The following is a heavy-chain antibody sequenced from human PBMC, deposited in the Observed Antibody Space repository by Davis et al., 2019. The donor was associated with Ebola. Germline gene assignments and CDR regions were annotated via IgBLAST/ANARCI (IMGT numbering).Heavy chain of an antibody. CDR3: AKDLKAVTTRKGFDP. Sequence: GESLKISCAASGFTFSSYAMSWVRQAPGKGLEWVSAISGSGGSTYYADSVKGRFTISRDNSKNTLYLQMNSLRAEDTAVYYCAKDLKAVTTRKGFDPWGQGTLVTVSS. V-gene: IGHV3-23*01. J-gene: IGHJ5*02. CDR2: ISGSGGST. CDR1: GFTFSSYA. D-gene: IGHD4-17*01.